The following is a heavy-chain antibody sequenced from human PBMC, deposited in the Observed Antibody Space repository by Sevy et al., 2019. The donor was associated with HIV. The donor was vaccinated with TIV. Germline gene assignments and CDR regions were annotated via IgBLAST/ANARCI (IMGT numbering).Heavy chain of an antibody. CDR2: ISFDGRNE. J-gene: IGHJ4*01. CDR1: GFTFGNHA. Sequence: GGSLRLSCAASGFTFGNHAIHWVRQAPGKGLEWVAIISFDGRNEHYADSVEGRFTISRDNSKNTVYLQMTRLRTEDTAVYYCARDRCTDGVCFRSGYFDYWGQGTLVTVSS. V-gene: IGHV3-30*04. D-gene: IGHD2-8*01. CDR3: ARDRCTDGVCFRSGYFDY.